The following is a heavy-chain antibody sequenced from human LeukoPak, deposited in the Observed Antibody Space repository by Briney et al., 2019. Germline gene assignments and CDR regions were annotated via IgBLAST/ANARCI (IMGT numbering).Heavy chain of an antibody. J-gene: IGHJ4*02. CDR2: IRYDGSNK. Sequence: GGSLRLSCAASGFTFSSYGMHWVRQAPGKGLEWVAFIRYDGSNKYYADSVKGRFTISRDNSKNTLYLQMNSLRAEDTAVYYCARENPSGSYWCFDYWGQGTLVTVSS. V-gene: IGHV3-30*02. CDR1: GFTFSSYG. D-gene: IGHD1-26*01. CDR3: ARENPSGSYWCFDY.